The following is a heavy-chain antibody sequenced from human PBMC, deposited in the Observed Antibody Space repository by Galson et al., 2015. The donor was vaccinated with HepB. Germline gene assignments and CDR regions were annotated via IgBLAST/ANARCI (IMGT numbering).Heavy chain of an antibody. D-gene: IGHD1-26*01. CDR2: IKSKTDGGTT. Sequence: SLRLSCAASGLTFNKAWMNWVRQAPGKGLEWVGRIKSKTDGGTTDYAAPVKGRFTIFRDDSKPTLFLQMSSLKIEGTAVYYCTSGSSGSSLGTSLDAFDIWGQGTMVTVSS. J-gene: IGHJ3*02. V-gene: IGHV3-15*01. CDR3: TSGSSGSSLGTSLDAFDI. CDR1: GLTFNKAW.